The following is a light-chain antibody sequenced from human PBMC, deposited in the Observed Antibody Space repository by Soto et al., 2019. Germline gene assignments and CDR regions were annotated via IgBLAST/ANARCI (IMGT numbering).Light chain of an antibody. CDR2: TNS. Sequence: QSVLTQPPSASGTPGQRVTISCSGSSSSIGSNSVNWYQQLPRTAPKVLIYTNSQRPSGVPDRSSGSKSGTSASRAISGLQPEDEADYYCAAWDGSLNVYVFGTGTKLTVL. CDR3: AAWDGSLNVYV. CDR1: SSSIGSNS. J-gene: IGLJ1*01. V-gene: IGLV1-44*01.